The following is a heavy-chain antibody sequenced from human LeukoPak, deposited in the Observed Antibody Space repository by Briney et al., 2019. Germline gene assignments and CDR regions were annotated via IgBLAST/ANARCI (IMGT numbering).Heavy chain of an antibody. Sequence: PGGSLRLSCAASGFTFSSYAMHWVRQAPGKGLEWVAVISYDGSNKYYADSVKGRFTISRDNSKNTLYLQMNSLGAEDTAVYYCARVGGQLLHFDYWGQGTLVTVSS. CDR2: ISYDGSNK. CDR1: GFTFSSYA. J-gene: IGHJ4*02. D-gene: IGHD4-11*01. CDR3: ARVGGQLLHFDY. V-gene: IGHV3-30-3*01.